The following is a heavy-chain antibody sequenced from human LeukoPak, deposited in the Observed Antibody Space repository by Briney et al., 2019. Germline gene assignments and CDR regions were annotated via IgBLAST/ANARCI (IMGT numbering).Heavy chain of an antibody. CDR3: ARGHYYYGSGSYRPPFDY. CDR1: GFTFSSYS. V-gene: IGHV3-48*01. Sequence: GGSLRLSCAASGFTFSSYSMNWVRQAPGKGLEWVSYISSSSSTIYYADSVKGRFTISRDNAKNSLYLQMNSLRAEDTAVYYCARGHYYYGSGSYRPPFDYWGQGTLVTVSS. J-gene: IGHJ4*02. CDR2: ISSSSSTI. D-gene: IGHD3-10*01.